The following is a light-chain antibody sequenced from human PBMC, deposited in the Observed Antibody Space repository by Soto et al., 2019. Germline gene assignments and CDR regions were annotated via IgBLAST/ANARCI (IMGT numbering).Light chain of an antibody. J-gene: IGLJ2*01. CDR3: ATWDLTLSAGVL. V-gene: IGLV1-47*01. Sequence: QSVLTQPPSASGTPGQRVTISCSGSSSNIGSNYVYWYQQLPGTAPKLLIYDDHQRPSGIPDRFSASKSGTSATLDITGLQPADEADYYCATWDLTLSAGVLFGGGTKLTVL. CDR1: SSNIGSNY. CDR2: DDH.